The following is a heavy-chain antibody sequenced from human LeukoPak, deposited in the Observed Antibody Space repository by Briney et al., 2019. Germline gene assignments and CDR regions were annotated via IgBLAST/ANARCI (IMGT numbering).Heavy chain of an antibody. D-gene: IGHD3-22*01. CDR2: ISGSGGST. J-gene: IGHJ4*02. Sequence: GGSLRLSCAASGFTFSSYAMSWVRQAPGKGLEWVSAISGSGGSTYYADSVKGRFTISRDNSKNTLYLQMNSRRGEETAVYYCAKAGSGYYYAGYWGQGTLVTVSS. CDR1: GFTFSSYA. V-gene: IGHV3-23*01. CDR3: AKAGSGYYYAGY.